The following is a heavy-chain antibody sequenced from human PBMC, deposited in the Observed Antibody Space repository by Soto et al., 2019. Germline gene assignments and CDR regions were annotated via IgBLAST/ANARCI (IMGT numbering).Heavy chain of an antibody. J-gene: IGHJ4*02. D-gene: IGHD6-19*01. CDR1: GASLTTYY. CDR3: ARRLFGSGWTLDS. Sequence: SATLSLTCDVSGASLTTYYWTWIRQAPGKGLEWIGHVYHTGSTDYNSSLTSRVTISVATSKNQFSLNMNSVTAADTAVYYCARRLFGSGWTLDSWGQGALVTIYS. V-gene: IGHV4-59*01. CDR2: VYHTGST.